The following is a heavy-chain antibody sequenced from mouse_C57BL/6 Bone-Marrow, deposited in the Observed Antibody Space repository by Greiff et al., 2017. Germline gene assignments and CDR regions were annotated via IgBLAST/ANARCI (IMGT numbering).Heavy chain of an antibody. J-gene: IGHJ4*01. V-gene: IGHV1-85*01. CDR1: GYTFTSYD. D-gene: IGHD1-1*01. CDR2: IYPRDGST. Sequence: QVQLQQSGPELVKPGASVKLSCKASGYTFTSYDINWVKQRPGQGLEWIGWIYPRDGSTKYNEKFKGKATLTVATSSSTAYMELHSLTSEDSAVYFGARRDGFYAMDYWGQGTSVTVSS. CDR3: ARRDGFYAMDY.